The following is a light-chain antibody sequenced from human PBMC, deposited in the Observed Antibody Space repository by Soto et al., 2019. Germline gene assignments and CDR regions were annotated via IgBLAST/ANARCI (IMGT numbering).Light chain of an antibody. CDR1: QSVLYSSNNKNY. J-gene: IGKJ4*01. CDR3: QQYYSTPDT. Sequence: DIVMTQSPDSLAVSLGERATINCKSSQSVLYSSNNKNYLAWYQQKPGQPPKLLIYWASTRESGVPDRFSGSASGTDFNLTISSLQAEDVSVHYCQQYYSTPDTFGGGTKVEIK. V-gene: IGKV4-1*01. CDR2: WAS.